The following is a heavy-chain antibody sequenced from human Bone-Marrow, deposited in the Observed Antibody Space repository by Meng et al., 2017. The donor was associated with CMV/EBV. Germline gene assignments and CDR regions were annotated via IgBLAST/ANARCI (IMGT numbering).Heavy chain of an antibody. Sequence: GGSLRLSCAASGFTFSSYWMHWVRQAPGKGLVWVSRINSDGSSTSYADSVKGRFTISRDNAKNSLYLQMNSLRAEDTAVYYCARDTVWSSGDLFDYWGQGTLVTVSS. CDR2: INSDGSST. CDR3: ARDTVWSSGDLFDY. CDR1: GFTFSSYW. D-gene: IGHD6-19*01. J-gene: IGHJ4*02. V-gene: IGHV3-74*01.